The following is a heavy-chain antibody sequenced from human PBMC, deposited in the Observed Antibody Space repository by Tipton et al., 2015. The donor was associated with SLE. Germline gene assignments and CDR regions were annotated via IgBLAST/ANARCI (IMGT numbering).Heavy chain of an antibody. Sequence: TLSLTCTVSGGSISSSSYYWGWSRPPPGKGLEWMVSIDYSGSTYYNTSRKSRVTISVDTSKNQFPLKLSSVTAADTAVYYCARHPGIYVSGSYDIDYWGQGTLVTVSS. CDR2: IDYSGST. V-gene: IGHV4-39*06. CDR1: GGSISSSSYY. CDR3: ARHPGIYVSGSYDIDY. D-gene: IGHD3-10*01. J-gene: IGHJ4*02.